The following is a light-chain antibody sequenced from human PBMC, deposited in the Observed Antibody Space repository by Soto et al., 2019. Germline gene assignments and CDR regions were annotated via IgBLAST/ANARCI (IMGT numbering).Light chain of an antibody. Sequence: QAVRTQPPSASGTPGQMVTVSCSGTYSNIGINDVHWYRQLSGTAPQILIYDTSQRATGVPDRFSGSRSGTSASLVISGLQTEDEADYHCAAWDDSLNGPAFGGGTKVTVL. CDR2: DTS. CDR1: YSNIGIND. CDR3: AAWDDSLNGPA. J-gene: IGLJ2*01. V-gene: IGLV1-44*01.